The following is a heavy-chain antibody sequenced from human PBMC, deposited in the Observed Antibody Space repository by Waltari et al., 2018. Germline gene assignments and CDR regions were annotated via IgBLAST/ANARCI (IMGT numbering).Heavy chain of an antibody. V-gene: IGHV3-43D*03. J-gene: IGHJ3*02. Sequence: EVQLVESGGVVVQPGGSLRLSCAPSGFTFDNYFMNWVRQAPGKGLEWVSFISWDGGSNDYAYSVKGRFIIYRDNSKNSLSLQRNSLRTEDTALYFCAKEIFPLASRRGAFDSWGQGTLVTVSS. CDR1: GFTFDNYF. D-gene: IGHD3-16*02. CDR3: AKEIFPLASRRGAFDS. CDR2: ISWDGGSN.